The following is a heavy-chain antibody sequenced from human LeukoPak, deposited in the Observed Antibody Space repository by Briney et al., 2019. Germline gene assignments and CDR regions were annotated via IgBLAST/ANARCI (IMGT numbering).Heavy chain of an antibody. D-gene: IGHD2/OR15-2a*01. J-gene: IGHJ4*02. Sequence: TGGSLRLSCVVSGFTVSSNYMSWVRQAPGKGLEWVSTISSSSSTISYADSVKGRFTISRDNAKNSLDLQMNSLRDEDTAVYYCARGSHFFDNWGQGTLATVSS. V-gene: IGHV3-48*02. CDR3: ARGSHFFDN. CDR2: ISSSSSTI. CDR1: GFTVSSNY.